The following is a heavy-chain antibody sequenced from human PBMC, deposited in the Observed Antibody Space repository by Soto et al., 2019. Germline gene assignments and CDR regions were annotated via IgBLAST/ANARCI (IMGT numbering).Heavy chain of an antibody. J-gene: IGHJ6*02. Sequence: GASVKVSCKASGGTFSSYAISWVRQAPGQGLEWMGGIIPIFGTANYAQKFQGRVTITADESTSTAYMELSSLRSEDTAVYYCARVSDSSGYPITGPVYYYYYGMDVWSQGTTVTVSS. D-gene: IGHD3-22*01. V-gene: IGHV1-69*13. CDR2: IIPIFGTA. CDR1: GGTFSSYA. CDR3: ARVSDSSGYPITGPVYYYYYGMDV.